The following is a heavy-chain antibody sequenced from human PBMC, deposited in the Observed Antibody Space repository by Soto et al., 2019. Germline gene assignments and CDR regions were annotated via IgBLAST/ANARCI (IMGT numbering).Heavy chain of an antibody. CDR2: ITASDDIT. CDR3: TKGDSSGYFDPSTGYSTPDH. D-gene: IGHD2-15*01. Sequence: DVQLFESGGGLVEPGESVRLSCTTSRFIFKDFAMSWVRQAPGKGLEWVSTITASDDITYSADSVRGRFRISRDDSANTLFLQMSRLRGDDKATYYCTKGDSSGYFDPSTGYSTPDHWGQGTQVTVSS. J-gene: IGHJ5*02. CDR1: RFIFKDFA. V-gene: IGHV3-23*01.